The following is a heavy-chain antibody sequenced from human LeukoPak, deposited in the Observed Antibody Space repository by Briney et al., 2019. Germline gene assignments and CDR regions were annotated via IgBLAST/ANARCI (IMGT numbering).Heavy chain of an antibody. CDR3: ARGSTLTSLYFFDY. Sequence: GGSLRLSCAASGFTFSTYGIHWVRQAPGKGLEWVAFIRYDGSIQYYADSVKGRFTISRDNSKNTLYLQMNSLRAEDTSIYYCARGSTLTSLYFFDYWGQGTLVTVSS. D-gene: IGHD4-17*01. CDR1: GFTFSTYG. J-gene: IGHJ4*02. CDR2: IRYDGSIQ. V-gene: IGHV3-30*02.